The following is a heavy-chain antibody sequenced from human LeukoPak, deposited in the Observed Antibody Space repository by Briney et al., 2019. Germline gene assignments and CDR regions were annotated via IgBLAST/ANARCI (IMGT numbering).Heavy chain of an antibody. CDR2: ITSSGAYI. V-gene: IGHV3-21*01. Sequence: PGGSLRLSCAASGFTFNNYNMNWLRQAPGKAVEWVSSITSSGAYIFYADSVKGRFTISRDNAKNSLYLQMNSLGPEDTAVYYCARDPDSGNYGNYYYYYMDVWGKGTTVTISS. CDR1: GFTFNNYN. J-gene: IGHJ6*03. D-gene: IGHD1-26*01. CDR3: ARDPDSGNYGNYYYYYMDV.